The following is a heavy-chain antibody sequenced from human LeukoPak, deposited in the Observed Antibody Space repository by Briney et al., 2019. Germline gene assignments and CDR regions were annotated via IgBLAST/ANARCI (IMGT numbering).Heavy chain of an antibody. CDR1: GGSISSSSYY. CDR2: IYYSGST. CDR3: ARGLSLGYCSGGSCYSWFDP. V-gene: IGHV4-39*01. J-gene: IGHJ5*02. D-gene: IGHD2-15*01. Sequence: SETLSLTCTVSGGSISSSSYYWGWIRQPPGKGLEWIGSIYYSGSTYYNPSLKSRVTISVDTSKNQFSLKLSSVTAADTAVYYCARGLSLGYCSGGSCYSWFDPWGQGTLVTVSS.